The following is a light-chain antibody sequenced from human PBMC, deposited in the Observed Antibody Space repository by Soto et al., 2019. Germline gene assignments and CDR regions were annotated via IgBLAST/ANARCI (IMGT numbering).Light chain of an antibody. V-gene: IGKV1-39*01. CDR1: QSISNH. Sequence: DIQMTQSHSSLSASVEDRVIITCRASQSISNHLNWYQQKPGKAPKLLIFAASSLQSGVPSRFSGSRSGPDFTLTISNLQPEDFATYYCQQSYSSPPTFGQGTKVDIK. CDR2: AAS. CDR3: QQSYSSPPT. J-gene: IGKJ1*01.